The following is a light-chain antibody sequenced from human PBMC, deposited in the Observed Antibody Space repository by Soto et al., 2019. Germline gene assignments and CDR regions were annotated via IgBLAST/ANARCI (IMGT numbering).Light chain of an antibody. CDR2: LDSDGSH. CDR3: QTWGSGIPVV. V-gene: IGLV4-69*01. J-gene: IGLJ2*01. Sequence: QPVLTQSPSASASLGASVKLTCTLSGGHSSYAIAWHQQQPGKGPRYLMKLDSDGSHNKGHGIPDRFSGSSSGAERYLTISSLQSEDEADYYCQTWGSGIPVVFGGGTKVTVL. CDR1: GGHSSYA.